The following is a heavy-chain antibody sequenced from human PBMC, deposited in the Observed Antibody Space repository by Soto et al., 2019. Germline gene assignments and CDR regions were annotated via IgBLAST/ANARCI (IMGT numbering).Heavy chain of an antibody. CDR1: GGSISSSRYY. D-gene: IGHD4-17*01. J-gene: IGHJ4*02. V-gene: IGHV4-39*01. Sequence: QLQLQASGPGLVKPSETLSLTGTVSGGSISSSRYYWGWVRQPPGKGLEWIGCVYYSGSTYYNPSPKSRVTISVDTSKNQLYLQLSYVTAADTAVYYCEKQIRHYGDYGDYWGQGTLVAVSS. CDR3: EKQIRHYGDYGDY. CDR2: VYYSGST.